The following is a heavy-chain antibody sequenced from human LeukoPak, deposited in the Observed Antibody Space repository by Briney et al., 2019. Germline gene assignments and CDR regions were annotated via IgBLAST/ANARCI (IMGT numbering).Heavy chain of an antibody. D-gene: IGHD1-26*01. Sequence: ASVKVSCKASGYTFTGYYMHWVRQAPGQGLEWMGWINPNSGGTNYAQKLQGRVTMTTDTSTSTAYMELRSLRSDDTAVYYCALRPQIVGATTGFDYWGQGTLVTVSS. CDR2: INPNSGGT. CDR3: ALRPQIVGATTGFDY. J-gene: IGHJ4*02. CDR1: GYTFTGYY. V-gene: IGHV1-2*02.